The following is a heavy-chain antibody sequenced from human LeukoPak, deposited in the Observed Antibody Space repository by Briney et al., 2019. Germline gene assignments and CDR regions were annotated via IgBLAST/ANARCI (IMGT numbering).Heavy chain of an antibody. V-gene: IGHV4-4*07. CDR2: IYTSGST. CDR3: ARDWDSSGWYDY. Sequence: PSETLSLTCTVSGGSISSYYWSWIRQPAVKGLEWIGRIYTSGSTNYNPSPKSRVTMSVDTSKNQFSLKLSSVTAADTAAYYCARDWDSSGWYDYWGQGTLVTVSS. J-gene: IGHJ4*02. D-gene: IGHD6-13*01. CDR1: GGSISSYY.